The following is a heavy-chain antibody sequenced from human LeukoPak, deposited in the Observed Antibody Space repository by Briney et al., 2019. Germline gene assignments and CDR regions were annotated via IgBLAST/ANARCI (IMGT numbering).Heavy chain of an antibody. D-gene: IGHD3-10*01. CDR2: ITDGGEP. CDR3: AKDYYGSGSHAFDT. V-gene: IGHV3-23*01. CDR1: GFTFSDYG. Sequence: GGSLRLSCAASGFTFSDYGMSWVRQAPGKGLEWVSTITDGGEPYYADSVKGRFTIPRDNSQDTLDLQMDGLRVEDMAIYYCAKDYYGSGSHAFDTWGQGTVVTVSS. J-gene: IGHJ3*02.